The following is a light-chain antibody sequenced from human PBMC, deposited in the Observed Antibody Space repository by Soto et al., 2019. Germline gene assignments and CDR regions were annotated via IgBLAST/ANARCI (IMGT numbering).Light chain of an antibody. Sequence: DIHMTQSPSTLSASVGDRVTITCRASQPITTYLNWYQHKSGQAPKILISGASTLQSGVPSRFSGSGSGTDFTLTISNLQPEDFATTYCQQTYSYPTFGPGTKLDV. CDR1: QPITTY. J-gene: IGKJ3*01. CDR2: GAS. CDR3: QQTYSYPT. V-gene: IGKV1-39*01.